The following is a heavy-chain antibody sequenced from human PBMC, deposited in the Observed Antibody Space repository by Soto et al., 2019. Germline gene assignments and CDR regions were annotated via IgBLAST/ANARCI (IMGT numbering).Heavy chain of an antibody. V-gene: IGHV1-3*01. CDR1: GYSFTNYA. D-gene: IGHD2-15*01. J-gene: IGHJ6*02. Sequence: QVQLVQSGAEVKKPGASVKVSCKASGYSFTNYAIHWVRQAPGQRLEWMGWINAGNGDTKYSQKFQGRVTFTVDTSATTAYMELSSLRSEDTAVHYCARDRWHCSSGGCLPYGMDVWGQGTTVTVSS. CDR3: ARDRWHCSSGGCLPYGMDV. CDR2: INAGNGDT.